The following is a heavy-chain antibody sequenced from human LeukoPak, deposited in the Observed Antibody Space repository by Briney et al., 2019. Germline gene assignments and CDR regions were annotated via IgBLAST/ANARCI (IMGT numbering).Heavy chain of an antibody. CDR1: GYTFTGYY. J-gene: IGHJ3*02. CDR3: AREHSGTYYIYALDI. CDR2: INPNSGGT. D-gene: IGHD3-10*01. Sequence: ASVKVSCKASGYTFTGYYIHWVRQAPGQGLEWMGWINPNSGGTNYTQKFQSRVTLTRDTSISSAYMELNRLRSDDTAVYYCAREHSGTYYIYALDIWGQGTMVTVSS. V-gene: IGHV1-2*02.